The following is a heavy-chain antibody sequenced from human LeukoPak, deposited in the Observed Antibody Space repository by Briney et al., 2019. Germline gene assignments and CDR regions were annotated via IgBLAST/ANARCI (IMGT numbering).Heavy chain of an antibody. CDR1: GFTFSSYA. J-gene: IGHJ4*02. Sequence: GGSLRPSCAASGFTFSSYAMHWVRQAPGKGLEWVAVISYDGSNKYYADSVKGRFTISRDNSKNTLYLQMNSLRAEDTAVYYCAREGDGYPGYWGQGTLVTVSS. CDR2: ISYDGSNK. CDR3: AREGDGYPGY. V-gene: IGHV3-30*14. D-gene: IGHD5-24*01.